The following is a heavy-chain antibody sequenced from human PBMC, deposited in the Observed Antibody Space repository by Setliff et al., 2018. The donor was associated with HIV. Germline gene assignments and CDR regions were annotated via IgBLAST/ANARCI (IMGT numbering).Heavy chain of an antibody. CDR1: GSFISSGYF. CDR2: IYNSGTT. CDR3: ARGSLYSSSSCFDY. J-gene: IGHJ4*02. V-gene: IGHV4-38-2*02. D-gene: IGHD6-13*01. Sequence: SETLSLTCTVSGSFISSGYFWGWIRQSPGKGLEWIGSIYNSGTTYYNPSLESRVTVSVDTSKNQFSLKLSSVTAAVTAVYYCARGSLYSSSSCFDYWGQGTLVTVSS.